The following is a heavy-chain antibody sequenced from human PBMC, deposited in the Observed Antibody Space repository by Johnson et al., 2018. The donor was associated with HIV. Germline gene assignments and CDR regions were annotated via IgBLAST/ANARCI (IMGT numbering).Heavy chain of an antibody. CDR2: IRNKANTYAT. J-gene: IGHJ3*02. V-gene: IGHV3-73*01. CDR1: GFTFSGSA. D-gene: IGHD5-18*01. CDR3: TRWIQLWVAFDI. Sequence: VQLVESGGDLVQPGGSLKVSCAASGFTFSGSAMHWVRQASGKGLEWVGRIRNKANTYATAYAASVKGRFTISRDDSTNTAYLQMNSLTTEDTAVYYCTRWIQLWVAFDIWGQGTMVTVSA.